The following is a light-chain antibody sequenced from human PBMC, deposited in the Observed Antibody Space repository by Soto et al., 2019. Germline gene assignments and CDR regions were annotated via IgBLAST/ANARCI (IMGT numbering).Light chain of an antibody. J-gene: IGLJ2*01. CDR1: SSDVGGYNY. V-gene: IGLV2-8*01. CDR3: SSYAGSNNVV. CDR2: EVS. Sequence: QSALTQPPSASGSPGQSVTISCTGTSSDVGGYNYVSWYQQHPGKAPKLMIYEVSKRPSGVPDRFSGSKSGNTASLTVSGLQAEDEADYYXSSYAGSNNVVFGGGTKLTVL.